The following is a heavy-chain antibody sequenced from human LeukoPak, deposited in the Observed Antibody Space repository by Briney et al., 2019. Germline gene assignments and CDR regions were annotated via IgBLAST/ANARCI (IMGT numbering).Heavy chain of an antibody. J-gene: IGHJ3*02. CDR3: ARDSMVRGGGAFDI. Sequence: GRSRRLSCTTSGFTFTDYSMHWXRQAPGKGLEXXXTISTDRSTTSYANSVKGRFTISRDNSKNTLFLQMGSLRAEDTAVYYCARDSMVRGGGAFDIWGQGTMVTVSS. CDR2: ISTDRSTT. V-gene: IGHV3-64*01. CDR1: GFTFTDYS. D-gene: IGHD3-10*01.